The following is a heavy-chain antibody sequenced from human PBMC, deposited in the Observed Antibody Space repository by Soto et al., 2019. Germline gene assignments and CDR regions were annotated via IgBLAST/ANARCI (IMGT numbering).Heavy chain of an antibody. CDR2: VTQAGNT. J-gene: IGHJ5*02. CDR1: GGSFSGFH. V-gene: IGHV4-34*01. CDR3: ARGKSGLPGSYYKAINWFDP. Sequence: VQLQQWGAGLVKPSETLSLSCAVYGGSFSGFHWAWIRQPPGKGLEWIGDVTQAGNTNYNPSLKTRVTISGDTSKNQFSLQLRSVTVADTAVYYCARGKSGLPGSYYKAINWFDPWGQGTLVTVSS. D-gene: IGHD3-10*01.